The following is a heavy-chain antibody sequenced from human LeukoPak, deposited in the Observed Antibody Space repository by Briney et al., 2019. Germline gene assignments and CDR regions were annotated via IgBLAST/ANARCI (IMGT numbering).Heavy chain of an antibody. CDR2: ISWDGGST. CDR3: AKDGYRSGMVAATVYYFDY. CDR1: GFTFDDYA. J-gene: IGHJ4*02. V-gene: IGHV3-43D*03. Sequence: GGSLRLSCAASGFTFDDYAMHWVRQAPGKGLEWVSLISWDGGSTYYADSVKGRFTISRDNSKNSLYLQMNSLRAEDTALYYCAKDGYRSGMVAATVYYFDYWGQGTLVTVSS. D-gene: IGHD2-15*01.